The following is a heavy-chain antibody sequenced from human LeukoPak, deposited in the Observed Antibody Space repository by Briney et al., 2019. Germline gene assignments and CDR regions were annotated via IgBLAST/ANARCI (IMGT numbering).Heavy chain of an antibody. Sequence: PSETLSLTCTVSGASISPYYLTWIRQTAGKGLEWIGRLYPSGSSDYNPSLKSRVSISVGTSNNQFSLRVTSVTAADTAIYYCARDLSGSLYFDYWGQGILATVSA. CDR2: LYPSGSS. J-gene: IGHJ4*02. CDR1: GASISPYY. V-gene: IGHV4-4*07. D-gene: IGHD3-10*01. CDR3: ARDLSGSLYFDY.